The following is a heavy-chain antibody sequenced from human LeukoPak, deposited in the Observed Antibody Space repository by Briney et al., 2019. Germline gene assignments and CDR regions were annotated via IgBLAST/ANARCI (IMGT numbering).Heavy chain of an antibody. CDR2: IWYDGSNK. D-gene: IGHD2-15*01. CDR1: GFTFSSYG. V-gene: IGHV3-33*08. Sequence: GGSLRLSCSASGFTFSSYGMHWVRQAPGKGLEWVAVIWYDGSNKYYADSVKGRFTISRDNSKNTLYLQMNSLRAEDTAVYYCARGDKVAGYYFDYWGQGTLVTVSS. CDR3: ARGDKVAGYYFDY. J-gene: IGHJ4*02.